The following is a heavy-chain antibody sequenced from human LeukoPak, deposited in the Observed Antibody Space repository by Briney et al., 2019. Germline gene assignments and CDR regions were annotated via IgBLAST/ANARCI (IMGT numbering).Heavy chain of an antibody. CDR1: GDSISSSPEY. CDR2: INYSGST. J-gene: IGHJ5*01. D-gene: IGHD1-14*01. V-gene: IGHV4-39*01. CDR3: SRLFVTGVDGRGCFHS. Sequence: SETLSLTCSVSGDSISSSPEYWGWIRQPPGKGLEYIGSINYSGSTYYDPSLKGRVTISVDTSKNQFSLKVTSMTAADSAVYYCSRLFVTGVDGRGCFHSWGEGTLVTVSS.